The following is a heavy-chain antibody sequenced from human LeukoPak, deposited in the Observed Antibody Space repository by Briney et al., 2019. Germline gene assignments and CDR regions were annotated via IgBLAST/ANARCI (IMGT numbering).Heavy chain of an antibody. Sequence: ASVKVSCKTSGYTFINYDINWVRQATGQGLEWLGWMSANSGNTGYAQKFQGRVSMTRATSISTAYLELSSLTFEDTAVYYCAQVILGALAGPLVYWGQGTLVTVSS. V-gene: IGHV1-8*01. CDR1: GYTFINYD. CDR3: AQVILGALAGPLVY. D-gene: IGHD6-19*01. J-gene: IGHJ4*02. CDR2: MSANSGNT.